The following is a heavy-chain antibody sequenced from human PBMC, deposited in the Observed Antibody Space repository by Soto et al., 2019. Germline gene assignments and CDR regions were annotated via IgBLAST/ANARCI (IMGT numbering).Heavy chain of an antibody. J-gene: IGHJ6*03. Sequence: GGSLRLSCAASGFTFSSYWMHWVRQAPGKGLVWVSRINSDGSSTSYADSVKGRFTISRDNAKNTLYLQMNSLRAEDTAVYYCARGEVVRGVIITGTYYYYYMDVWGKGTTATVSS. CDR2: INSDGSST. D-gene: IGHD3-10*01. CDR3: ARGEVVRGVIITGTYYYYYMDV. CDR1: GFTFSSYW. V-gene: IGHV3-74*01.